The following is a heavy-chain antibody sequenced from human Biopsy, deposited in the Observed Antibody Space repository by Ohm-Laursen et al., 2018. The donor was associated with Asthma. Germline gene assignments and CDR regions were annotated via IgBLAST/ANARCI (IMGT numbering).Heavy chain of an antibody. Sequence: SVSASYQASGYTFIHFAIPWVRRAPGQRLEWMGWINAGDGNTKYSQKFQGRVTITRDTSASTAYMDLRSLRSEDTAMYYCARTYYDFLTGQVNDAFALWGQGTMVTVSS. CDR1: GYTFIHFA. CDR3: ARTYYDFLTGQVNDAFAL. J-gene: IGHJ3*01. D-gene: IGHD3-9*01. CDR2: INAGDGNT. V-gene: IGHV1-3*01.